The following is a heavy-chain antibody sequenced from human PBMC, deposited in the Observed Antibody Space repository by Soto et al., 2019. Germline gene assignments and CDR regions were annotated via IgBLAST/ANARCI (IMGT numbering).Heavy chain of an antibody. CDR2: MNPNSGTT. CDR1: GYTLTSYD. J-gene: IGHJ5*02. Sequence: ASVKVYCKASGYTLTSYDFNWVRQATGQGLEWTGWMNPNSGTTGYAQKFQGRVTMTRNTSISTAYMKLSSLRSEDTAVYYCARAGQYPPPPRFDPWGQGTLVTVSS. D-gene: IGHD2-2*02. V-gene: IGHV1-8*01. CDR3: ARAGQYPPPPRFDP.